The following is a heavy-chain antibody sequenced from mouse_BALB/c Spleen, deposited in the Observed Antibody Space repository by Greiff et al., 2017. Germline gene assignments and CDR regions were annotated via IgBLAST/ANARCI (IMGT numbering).Heavy chain of an antibody. CDR2: ISSGSSTI. CDR1: GFTFSSFG. CDR3: ARSITTGYYYAMDY. V-gene: IGHV5-17*02. D-gene: IGHD2-4*01. Sequence: EVNVVESGGGLVQPGGSRKLSCAASGFTFSSFGMHWVRQAPEKGLEWVAYISSGSSTIYYADTVKGRFTISRDNPKNTLFLQMTSLRSEDTAMYYCARSITTGYYYAMDYWGQGTSVTVSS. J-gene: IGHJ4*01.